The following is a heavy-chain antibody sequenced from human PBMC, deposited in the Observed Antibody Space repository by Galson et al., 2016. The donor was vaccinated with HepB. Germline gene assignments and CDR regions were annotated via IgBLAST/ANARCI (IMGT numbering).Heavy chain of an antibody. V-gene: IGHV5-51*01. J-gene: IGHJ5*02. D-gene: IGHD3-22*01. CDR2: IYPADSDT. CDR1: GYTFTDYW. CDR3: ARLGTLSYDSTRWFDP. Sequence: QSGAEVKKLGQSLKISCKASGYTFTDYWIGWVRQMPGKGPEWMGIIYPADSDTRYNPSFQGQVTISADRTISTPYLQWSSLKASDTAMYYCARLGTLSYDSTRWFDPWGQGTLVTVSS.